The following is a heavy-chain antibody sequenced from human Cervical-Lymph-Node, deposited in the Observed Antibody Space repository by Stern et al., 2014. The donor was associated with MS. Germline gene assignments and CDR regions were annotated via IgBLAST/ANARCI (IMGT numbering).Heavy chain of an antibody. CDR3: MGVGDAMHV. V-gene: IGHV3-30*03. J-gene: IGHJ6*02. CDR2: MSFVGGNK. Sequence: VQLVESGGGVVQPGRSLTLSCAASGFRLSNSAMHWVRQAPGKGLEWVAVMSFVGGNKKYAGSVKGRFSISRDMANNTLFLQMNSLRLEDTAVYYCMGVGDAMHVWGQGTTVIVSS. CDR1: GFRLSNSA.